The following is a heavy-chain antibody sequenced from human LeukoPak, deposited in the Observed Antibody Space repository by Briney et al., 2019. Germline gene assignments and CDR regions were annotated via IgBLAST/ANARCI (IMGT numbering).Heavy chain of an antibody. CDR2: IIPIFGTA. D-gene: IGHD2-15*01. Sequence: ASVKVSCKASGGTFSSYAISWVRQAPGQGLEWMGGIIPIFGTANYAQKFQGRVTITADESTSTAYMELSSLRSEDTAVYYCARESSPHYYYYGMDVWGQGTTVTVSS. V-gene: IGHV1-69*13. J-gene: IGHJ6*02. CDR1: GGTFSSYA. CDR3: ARESSPHYYYYGMDV.